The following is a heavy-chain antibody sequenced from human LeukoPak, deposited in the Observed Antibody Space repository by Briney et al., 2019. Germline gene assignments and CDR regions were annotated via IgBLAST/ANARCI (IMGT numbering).Heavy chain of an antibody. V-gene: IGHV3-21*01. D-gene: IGHD3-22*01. J-gene: IGHJ4*02. Sequence: PGGSLRLSCAASGFTFSSYTMNWVRQAPGKGLEWVSSISSSSYIYYADSVEGRFTISRDNAKNSLYLQMDSLRAEDTAVYYCARDGSGYYASWDDYWGQGTLVTVSS. CDR1: GFTFSSYT. CDR2: ISSSSYI. CDR3: ARDGSGYYASWDDY.